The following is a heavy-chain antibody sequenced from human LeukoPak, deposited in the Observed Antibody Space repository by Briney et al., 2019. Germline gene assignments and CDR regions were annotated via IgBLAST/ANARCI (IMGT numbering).Heavy chain of an antibody. J-gene: IGHJ4*02. Sequence: GGSLRLSCAASGFIFSNYGMHWVRQAPGKGLEWVSSISSSSSYIYYADSVKGRFTISRDNAKNSLYLQMNSLRAEDTAVYYCAGEGYYDSSGYTDYWGQGTLVTVSS. CDR2: ISSSSSYI. V-gene: IGHV3-21*01. CDR3: AGEGYYDSSGYTDY. CDR1: GFIFSNYG. D-gene: IGHD3-22*01.